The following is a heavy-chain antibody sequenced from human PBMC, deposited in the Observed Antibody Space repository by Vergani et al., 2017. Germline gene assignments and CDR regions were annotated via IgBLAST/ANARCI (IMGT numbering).Heavy chain of an antibody. V-gene: IGHV3-23*01. CDR1: GFTFSSYA. CDR3: AKDALIVSGWADLAP. Sequence: EVQLLESGGGLVQPGGSLRLSCAASGFTFSSYAMSWVRQAPGKGLEWVSAISGSGGSTYYTDSVKGRFTISSDNSKNTLYLQMNSRRAEDTAVYYCAKDALIVSGWADLAPGGQGTLVTVSS. J-gene: IGHJ4*02. CDR2: ISGSGGST. D-gene: IGHD6-19*01.